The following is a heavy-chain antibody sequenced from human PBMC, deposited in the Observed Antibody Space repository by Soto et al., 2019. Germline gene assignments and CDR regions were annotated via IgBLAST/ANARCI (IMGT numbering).Heavy chain of an antibody. V-gene: IGHV1-18*01. CDR1: GYTFTSYG. D-gene: IGHD3-22*01. CDR2: ISAYNGNT. CDR3: AREAPYDYSVFDY. J-gene: IGHJ4*02. Sequence: QVQLVQSGAEVKKPGASVKVSCKASGYTFTSYGINWVRQAPGQGLEWMGWISAYNGNTNYAQKLQGRVTMTTDTXTSTAYMELRNLRSDDTAVYYCAREAPYDYSVFDYWGQGTLVTVSS.